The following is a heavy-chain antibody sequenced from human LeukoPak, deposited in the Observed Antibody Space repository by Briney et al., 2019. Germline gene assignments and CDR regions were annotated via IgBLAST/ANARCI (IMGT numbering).Heavy chain of an antibody. CDR1: GGSISSSSYY. D-gene: IGHD1-20*01. CDR2: IYHSGST. Sequence: SETLSLTCTVSGGSISSSSYYWGWIRQPPGKGPEWIGSIYHSGSTYYNPSLKSRVTISVDTSKNQFSLKLSSVTAADTAVYYCARRITGTTSDSFDYWGQGILVTVSS. CDR3: ARRITGTTSDSFDY. J-gene: IGHJ4*02. V-gene: IGHV4-39*07.